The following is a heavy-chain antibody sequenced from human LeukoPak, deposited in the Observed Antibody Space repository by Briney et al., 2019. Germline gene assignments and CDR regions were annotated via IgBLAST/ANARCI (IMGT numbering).Heavy chain of an antibody. CDR3: ARENRRITIFGVVMGSDAFDI. CDR1: GGSFSGYY. V-gene: IGHV4-34*01. D-gene: IGHD3-3*01. Sequence: SETLSLTCAVYGGSFSGYYWSWIRQPPGKGLEWIGEIDHSGSTNYNPSLKSRVTRSVDTSKNQFSLKLSSVTAADTAVYYCARENRRITIFGVVMGSDAFDIWGQGTMVTVSS. CDR2: IDHSGST. J-gene: IGHJ3*02.